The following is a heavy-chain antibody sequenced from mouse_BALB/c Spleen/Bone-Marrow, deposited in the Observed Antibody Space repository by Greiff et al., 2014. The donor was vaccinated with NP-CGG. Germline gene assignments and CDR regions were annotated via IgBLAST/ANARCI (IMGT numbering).Heavy chain of an antibody. V-gene: IGHV1S135*01. J-gene: IGHJ4*01. Sequence: VQLQQSGPELEKPGASVRISCKASGYSFTGYNINWVRQSNGKSLEWIGYIDPYSGGTSYYQRFKDRATLTVDKSSSTAYMQLKSLTSEDSAVYYCARSLLRRDALDYWGQGTSVPVST. D-gene: IGHD2-12*01. CDR1: GYSFTGYN. CDR2: IDPYSGGT. CDR3: ARSLLRRDALDY.